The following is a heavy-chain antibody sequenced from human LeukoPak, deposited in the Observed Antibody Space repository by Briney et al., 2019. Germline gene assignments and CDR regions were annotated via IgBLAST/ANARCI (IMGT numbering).Heavy chain of an antibody. V-gene: IGHV4-39*01. CDR3: ASWRWLHHSIDY. Sequence: SETLSLTCTVSGGSISTSSYYWGRIRQPPGKGLEWIGSIDYSESTYYNPSLKSRVTISVDTSKSQFSLKLNSVTAADTAVYYCASWRWLHHSIDYWGQGTLVTVSS. J-gene: IGHJ4*02. CDR2: IDYSEST. D-gene: IGHD5-24*01. CDR1: GGSISTSSYY.